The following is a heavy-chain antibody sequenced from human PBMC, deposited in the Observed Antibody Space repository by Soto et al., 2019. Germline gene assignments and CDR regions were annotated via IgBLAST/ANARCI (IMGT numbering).Heavy chain of an antibody. J-gene: IGHJ4*02. V-gene: IGHV3-74*01. D-gene: IGHD1-26*01. CDR2: IKSDGSIT. CDR3: VRASGNYFFDY. CDR1: GFTFSNYW. Sequence: EVQLVESGGGLVQPGGSLRLSCAVSGFTFSNYWMHWVRQAPGKGLVWVSRIKSDGSITTYADSVKGRFTISRDNAKNTLYLQMNNVRAEDTAVYYCVRASGNYFFDYCGQGTLVTVSS.